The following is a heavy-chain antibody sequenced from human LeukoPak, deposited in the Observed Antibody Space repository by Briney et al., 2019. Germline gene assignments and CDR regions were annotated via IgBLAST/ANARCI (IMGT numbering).Heavy chain of an antibody. CDR2: INHSGST. Sequence: SETLSLTCAVYGGSFSGYYWSWLRQPPGKGLEWIGEINHSGSTNYNPSLKSRVTISVDTSKNQFSLKLSSVTAADTAVYYCARASLTFSASDYWGQGTLVTVSS. CDR3: ARASLTFSASDY. V-gene: IGHV4-34*01. CDR1: GGSFSGYY. J-gene: IGHJ4*02. D-gene: IGHD4/OR15-4a*01.